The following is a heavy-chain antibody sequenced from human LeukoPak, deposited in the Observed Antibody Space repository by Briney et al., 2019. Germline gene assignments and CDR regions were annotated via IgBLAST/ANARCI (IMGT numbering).Heavy chain of an antibody. CDR3: ARDPSYSGSFPGDY. V-gene: IGHV3-30-3*01. J-gene: IGHJ4*02. CDR2: ISYDGSNK. CDR1: GFTFSSYA. Sequence: PGGSLRLSCAASGFTFSSYAMHWVRQAPGKGLEWVAVISYDGSNKYYADSVKGRFTISRDNSKNTLYLQMNSLRTEDTAVYYCARDPSYSGSFPGDYWGQGTLVTVSS. D-gene: IGHD1-26*01.